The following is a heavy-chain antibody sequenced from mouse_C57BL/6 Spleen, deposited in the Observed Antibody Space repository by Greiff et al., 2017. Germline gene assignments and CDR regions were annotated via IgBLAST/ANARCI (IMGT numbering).Heavy chain of an antibody. J-gene: IGHJ3*01. D-gene: IGHD3-2*02. CDR2: ISSGGSYT. V-gene: IGHV5-6*01. CDR1: GFTFSSYG. CDR3: ASHEAAQAPFAY. Sequence: EVMLVESGGDLVKPGGSLKLSCAASGFTFSSYGMSWVRQTPDKRLEWVATISSGGSYTYYPDSVKGRFNISRDNAKNTLYLQMSSLKSEDTAMYYCASHEAAQAPFAYWGQGTLVTVSA.